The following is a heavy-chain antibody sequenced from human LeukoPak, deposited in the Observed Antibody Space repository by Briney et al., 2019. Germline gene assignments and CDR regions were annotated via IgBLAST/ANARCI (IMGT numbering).Heavy chain of an antibody. V-gene: IGHV4-34*01. Sequence: SETLSLTCAAYGGSFSGYYWSWIRQPPGKGLEWIGEINHSGSTNYNPSLKSRVTISVDTSKNQFSLKLSSVTAADTAVYYCAVTYYYDSSGYFDYWGQGTLVTVSS. CDR3: AVTYYYDSSGYFDY. CDR2: INHSGST. CDR1: GGSFSGYY. J-gene: IGHJ4*02. D-gene: IGHD3-22*01.